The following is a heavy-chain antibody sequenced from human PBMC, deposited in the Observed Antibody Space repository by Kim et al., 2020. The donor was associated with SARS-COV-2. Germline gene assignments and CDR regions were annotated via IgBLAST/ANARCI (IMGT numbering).Heavy chain of an antibody. D-gene: IGHD6-19*01. Sequence: GGSLRLSCAASGFSVNTNYMTWVRQAPGKGLEWVSVVYSDSDPTYSASIYYADSVKGRFTISRDNSKNTLYLQMNSLRAEDAAVYYCARDCLGSASSAVACLDPWGQGTLVTVSS. CDR1: GFSVNTNY. CDR3: ARDCLGSASSAVACLDP. CDR2: VYSDSDPTYSASI. V-gene: IGHV3-NL1*01. J-gene: IGHJ5*02.